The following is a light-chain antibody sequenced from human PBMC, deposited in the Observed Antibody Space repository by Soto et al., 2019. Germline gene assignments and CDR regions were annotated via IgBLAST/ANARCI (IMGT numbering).Light chain of an antibody. Sequence: QSVLTQPPSASGTPGQRVTISCSGSSSNIGSNTVNWYQQLPGTAPKLLIYSNNQRPSGVPDRFSGSKSGTSASLAISGLQSEAEADYYCAALDDSLNGLVFGGGTQLTVL. CDR2: SNN. V-gene: IGLV1-44*01. CDR1: SSNIGSNT. J-gene: IGLJ2*01. CDR3: AALDDSLNGLV.